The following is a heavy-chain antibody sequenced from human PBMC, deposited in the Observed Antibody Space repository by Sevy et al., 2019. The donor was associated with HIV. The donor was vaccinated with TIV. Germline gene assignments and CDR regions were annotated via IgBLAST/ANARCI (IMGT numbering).Heavy chain of an antibody. CDR1: GFTFSSYA. J-gene: IGHJ4*02. Sequence: GGSLRLSCAASGFTFSSYAMHWVRQAPGKGLEWVAVISYDGSNKYYAHSVKGRFTISRDNSKNTLYLQMNCLRAEDTAVYYCAGSGRYSSSGAFDYWGQGTLVTVSS. D-gene: IGHD6-13*01. CDR3: AGSGRYSSSGAFDY. V-gene: IGHV3-30-3*01. CDR2: ISYDGSNK.